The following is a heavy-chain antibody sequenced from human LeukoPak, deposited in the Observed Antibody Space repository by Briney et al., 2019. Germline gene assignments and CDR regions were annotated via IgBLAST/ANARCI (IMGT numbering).Heavy chain of an antibody. D-gene: IGHD3-9*01. V-gene: IGHV1-8*01. CDR1: GYTFSSYD. CDR2: MNPNDAYA. J-gene: IGHJ4*01. CDR3: ARGRAILPAYKHIDY. Sequence: ASVKVSCKASGYTFSSYDINWLRLATGQSLDWMGWMNPNDAYAGYAQNFQGRVTMTRDTSITTAYLELSGLTSEDSGVYYCARGRAILPAYKHIDYWGQGTLATASS.